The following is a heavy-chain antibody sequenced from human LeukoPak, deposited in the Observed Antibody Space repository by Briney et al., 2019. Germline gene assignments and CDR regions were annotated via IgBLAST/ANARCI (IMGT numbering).Heavy chain of an antibody. V-gene: IGHV3-49*03. CDR2: IRSKAYGGTT. J-gene: IGHJ4*02. Sequence: GGSLRLSCTASGFTFGDYAMSWFRQAPGKGLEWVGFIRSKAYGGTTEYAASVKGRFTISRDDSKSIAYLQMNSLKTEDTAVYYCTRADREWYQLLSAFDYWGQGILVTISS. CDR3: TRADREWYQLLSAFDY. CDR1: GFTFGDYA. D-gene: IGHD2-2*01.